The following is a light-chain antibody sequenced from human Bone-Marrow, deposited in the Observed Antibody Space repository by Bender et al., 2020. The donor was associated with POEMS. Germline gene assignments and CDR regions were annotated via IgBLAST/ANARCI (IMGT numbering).Light chain of an antibody. V-gene: IGLV1-44*01. CDR2: SSH. CDR1: SSNIGAHA. J-gene: IGLJ3*02. Sequence: QSALTQPASVAGSPGQRVTISCSGGSSNIGAHAVNWYQHLPGTAPKLLIYSSHRRPSEVPDRFSGSRSGTSASLAISGLQAEDEADYYCSSFAGSTKVFGGGTKLTVL. CDR3: SSFAGSTKV.